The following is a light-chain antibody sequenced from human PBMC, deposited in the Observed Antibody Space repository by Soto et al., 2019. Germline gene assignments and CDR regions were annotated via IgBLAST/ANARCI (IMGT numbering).Light chain of an antibody. CDR1: SSDIGDNKY. J-gene: IGLJ1*01. CDR3: QSYDSSLSGYV. V-gene: IGLV2-14*01. CDR2: EVY. Sequence: QSALTQPASVSGSPGQSITISCTGTSSDIGDNKYVSWYQQHPGKAPKLMIYEVYHRPSGVPDRFSGSKSGTSASLAITGLQAEDEADYYCQSYDSSLSGYVFGTETKLTVL.